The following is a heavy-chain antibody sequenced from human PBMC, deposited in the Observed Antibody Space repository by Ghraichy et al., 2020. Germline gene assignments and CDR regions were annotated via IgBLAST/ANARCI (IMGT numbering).Heavy chain of an antibody. Sequence: GGSLRLSCAASGFTFDDYAMHWVRQAPGKGLEWVSGISWNSGSIGYADSVKGRFTISRDNAKNSLYLQMNSLRAEDTALYYCAKDISAVARVFDYWGQGTLVTVSS. CDR3: AKDISAVARVFDY. V-gene: IGHV3-9*01. D-gene: IGHD6-19*01. J-gene: IGHJ4*02. CDR2: ISWNSGSI. CDR1: GFTFDDYA.